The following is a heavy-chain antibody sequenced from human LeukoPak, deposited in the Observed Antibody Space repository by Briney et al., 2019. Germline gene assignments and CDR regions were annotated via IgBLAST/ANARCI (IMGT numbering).Heavy chain of an antibody. CDR3: ARVLAAAGPLDGPTEDGNAQNAFDI. D-gene: IGHD6-13*01. CDR2: ISSSSSYI. CDR1: GFTFSSYS. Sequence: GGSLRLSCAASGFTFSSYSMNWVRQAPGKGLERVSSISSSSSYICYADSVKGRFTISRDNAKNSLYLQMNSLRAEDTAVYYCARVLAAAGPLDGPTEDGNAQNAFDIWGQGTMVTVSS. J-gene: IGHJ3*02. V-gene: IGHV3-21*01.